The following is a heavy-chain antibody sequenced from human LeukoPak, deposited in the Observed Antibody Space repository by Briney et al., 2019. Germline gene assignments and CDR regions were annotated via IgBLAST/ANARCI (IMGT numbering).Heavy chain of an antibody. J-gene: IGHJ6*02. CDR1: GYTFTSYD. D-gene: IGHD5-18*01. CDR3: ARDLATPYSYGLNYYYYGMDV. Sequence: ASVKVSCKASGYTFTSYDFNWVRQATGQRPEWMGWMSPNSGDTGYAQKFQGRVTITADESTSTAYMELSSLRSGDTAVYYCARDLATPYSYGLNYYYYGMDVWGQGTTVTVSS. V-gene: IGHV1-8*01. CDR2: MSPNSGDT.